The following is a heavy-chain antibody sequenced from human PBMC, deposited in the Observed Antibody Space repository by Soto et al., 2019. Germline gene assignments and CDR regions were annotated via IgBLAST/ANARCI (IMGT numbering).Heavy chain of an antibody. V-gene: IGHV1-8*01. CDR3: ARGSRYDFWSGYPGPYYYYGMDV. J-gene: IGHJ6*02. CDR1: GYTFTSYD. Sequence: GAPVKVSCKASGYTFTSYDINWVRQATGQGLEWMGWMNPNSGNTGYAQKFQGRVTMTRNTSISTAYMELSSLRSEDTAVYYCARGSRYDFWSGYPGPYYYYGMDVWGQGXTVTV. D-gene: IGHD3-3*01. CDR2: MNPNSGNT.